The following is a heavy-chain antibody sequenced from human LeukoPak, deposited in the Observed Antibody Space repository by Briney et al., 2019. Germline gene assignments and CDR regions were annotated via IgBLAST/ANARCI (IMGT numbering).Heavy chain of an antibody. CDR2: IKQDGVDK. CDR1: GFTLSNHW. CDR3: ARELLWAFDY. D-gene: IGHD2-21*01. Sequence: PGGSLRLSCEASGFTLSNHWMSWVRQAPGKGLEWVANIKQDGVDKYYVDSVKGRFTISRDNAKNSLFLQMNSLRAEDTAVYYCARELLWAFDYWGQGTLDTVSS. J-gene: IGHJ4*02. V-gene: IGHV3-7*01.